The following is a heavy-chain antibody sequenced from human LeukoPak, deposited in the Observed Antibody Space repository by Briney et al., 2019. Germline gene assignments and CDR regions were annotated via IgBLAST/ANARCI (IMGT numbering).Heavy chain of an antibody. J-gene: IGHJ3*02. D-gene: IGHD1-14*01. Sequence: GGSLRLSCAVSGFTFDDYGMSWVRQAPGKGLEWVSGINWNGGSTGCAGSVKGRFTISRDNAKNSLYLQMNSLRAEDTALYYCVRDGYKAFDIWGQGTMVTVSS. CDR1: GFTFDDYG. V-gene: IGHV3-20*04. CDR2: INWNGGST. CDR3: VRDGYKAFDI.